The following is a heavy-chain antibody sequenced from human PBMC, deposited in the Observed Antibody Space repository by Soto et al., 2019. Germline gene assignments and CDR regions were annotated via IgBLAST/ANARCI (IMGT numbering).Heavy chain of an antibody. CDR2: ISHDGSNK. V-gene: IGHV3-30*18. Sequence: QVQLVESGGGVVQPGRSLRLSCAASGFTFSSYGMHWVRQAPGKGLEWVAVISHDGSNKYFADSVKGRFTISRDNSQNPLHLQMNSLRAEDTAVYYCAKHLVAVAGYLHGTDVWGQGTTVTVSS. CDR3: AKHLVAVAGYLHGTDV. CDR1: GFTFSSYG. D-gene: IGHD6-19*01. J-gene: IGHJ6*02.